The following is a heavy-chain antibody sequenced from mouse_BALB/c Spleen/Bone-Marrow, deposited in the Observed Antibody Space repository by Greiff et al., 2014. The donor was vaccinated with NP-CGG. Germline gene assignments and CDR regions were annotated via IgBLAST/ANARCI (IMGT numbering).Heavy chain of an antibody. D-gene: IGHD3-1*01. CDR3: ARWGYLDY. Sequence: QVQLQQSGAEFAKPGASVRLSCKASGYTFTRFYIHWVKQRPGQDLEWIGEIDPPDSYINYNQKFKGKATLTVDKSSSTAYMQLSSLTSEDSALYYCARWGYLDYWGQGTTLTVSS. CDR2: IDPPDSYI. CDR1: GYTFTRFY. J-gene: IGHJ2*01. V-gene: IGHV1-69*02.